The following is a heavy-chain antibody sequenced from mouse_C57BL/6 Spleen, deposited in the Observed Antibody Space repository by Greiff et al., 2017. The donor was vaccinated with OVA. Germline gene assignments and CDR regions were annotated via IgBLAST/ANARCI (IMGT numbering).Heavy chain of an antibody. V-gene: IGHV1-82*01. Sequence: VQLQQSGPELVKPGASVKISCKASGYAFSSSWMNWVKQRPGKGLEWIGRIYPGDGDTNYNGKFKGKATLTADTSSSTAYMQLSSLTSEDSAVYFCARTGGNYPYYAMDYWGQGTSVTVSS. D-gene: IGHD2-1*01. CDR1: GYAFSSSW. CDR3: ARTGGNYPYYAMDY. J-gene: IGHJ4*01. CDR2: IYPGDGDT.